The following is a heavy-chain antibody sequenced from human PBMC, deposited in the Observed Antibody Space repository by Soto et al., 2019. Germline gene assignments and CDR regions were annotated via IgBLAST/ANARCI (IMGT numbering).Heavy chain of an antibody. Sequence: SGGSVRLSXTDSGFSFSSYSLHWVRQTPGKGLEWVAVISYDGSNKYYADSVKGRFTVSRDSPKNTLFLQMNSLKPEDTAVYYCARATPRGIAAPGTWGSGMDVWGQGTTVTVSS. CDR2: ISYDGSNK. J-gene: IGHJ6*02. CDR1: GFSFSSYS. D-gene: IGHD6-13*01. CDR3: ARATPRGIAAPGTWGSGMDV. V-gene: IGHV3-30-3*01.